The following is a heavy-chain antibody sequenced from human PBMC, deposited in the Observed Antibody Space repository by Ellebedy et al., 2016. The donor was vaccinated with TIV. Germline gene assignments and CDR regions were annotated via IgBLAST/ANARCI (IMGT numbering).Heavy chain of an antibody. D-gene: IGHD1-26*01. Sequence: GGSLRLSXAASGFTFSNYWMSWVRQASGKGLEWVANIKQDGSEIYYVDSVKGRFTISRDNAKNSLYLQMNSLRAEDTAVYYCARDKIVGATYFDYWGQGTLGTVSS. J-gene: IGHJ4*02. V-gene: IGHV3-7*01. CDR1: GFTFSNYW. CDR3: ARDKIVGATYFDY. CDR2: IKQDGSEI.